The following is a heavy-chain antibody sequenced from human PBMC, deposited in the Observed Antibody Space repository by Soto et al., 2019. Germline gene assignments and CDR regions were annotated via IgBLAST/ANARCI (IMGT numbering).Heavy chain of an antibody. CDR2: INSDGSST. Sequence: EVPLVESGGGLVQPGGSLRLSCAASGFTFSNYWMHWVRQAPGKGLVWVSRINSDGSSTVYADSVEGRFTISRDNGKNAGYPEMNGPRGEETAVYYCARGGCCRGSCYSGGWGQGTLVAVSS. CDR3: ARGGCCRGSCYSGG. D-gene: IGHD2-15*01. V-gene: IGHV3-74*01. CDR1: GFTFSNYW. J-gene: IGHJ4*02.